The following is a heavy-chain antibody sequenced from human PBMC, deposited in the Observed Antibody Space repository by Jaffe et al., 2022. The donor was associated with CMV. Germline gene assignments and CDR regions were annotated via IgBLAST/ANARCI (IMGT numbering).Heavy chain of an antibody. J-gene: IGHJ4*02. Sequence: EVQLVESGGGLVQPGGSLRLSCAASGFTFSSYWMHWVRQAPGKGLVWVSRINSDGSSTNYADSVKGRFTISRDNAKNTLYLQMNSLRAEDTAVYYCARDWLTVGSQLAYDSWGQGTLVTVSS. CDR3: ARDWLTVGSQLAYDS. V-gene: IGHV3-74*01. CDR1: GFTFSSYW. CDR2: INSDGSST. D-gene: IGHD6-13*01.